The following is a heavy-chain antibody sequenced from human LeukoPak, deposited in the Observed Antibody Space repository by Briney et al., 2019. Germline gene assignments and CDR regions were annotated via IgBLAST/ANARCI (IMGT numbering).Heavy chain of an antibody. D-gene: IGHD2-2*01. CDR2: ISSSSSNI. CDR1: GFTFSSYS. J-gene: IGHJ4*02. Sequence: GGSLRLSCAASGFTFSSYSMNWVRQAPGKGLKWVSSISSSSSNIYYADSVKGRFTISRDNAKNSLYLQMNSLRAEDTAVYYCARGDCSSTSCYPYYFDYWGQGTLVTVSS. CDR3: ARGDCSSTSCYPYYFDY. V-gene: IGHV3-21*01.